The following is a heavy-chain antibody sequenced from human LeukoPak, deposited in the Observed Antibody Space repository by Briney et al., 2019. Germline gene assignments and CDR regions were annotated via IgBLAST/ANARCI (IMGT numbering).Heavy chain of an antibody. Sequence: PSETLSLTCAVSGGSISSSNWWTWVSQSPGKGLEWIGEIYYSGSTNYNPSLKSRITISVDKSKNQFSLKLSSVTAADTAVYYCARDMYYYDSSGYYRFDYWGQGTLVTVSS. CDR2: IYYSGST. V-gene: IGHV4-4*02. D-gene: IGHD3-22*01. CDR1: GGSISSSNW. CDR3: ARDMYYYDSSGYYRFDY. J-gene: IGHJ4*02.